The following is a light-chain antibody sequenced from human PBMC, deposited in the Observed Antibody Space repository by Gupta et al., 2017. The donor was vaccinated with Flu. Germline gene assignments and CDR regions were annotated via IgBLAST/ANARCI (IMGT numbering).Light chain of an antibody. CDR1: SGSIASNY. Sequence: IMLTQPHSGSESPGKTVTISFTRSSGSIASNYVQWYQQRPGSAPTTVIYEDTQRPSGVPDRFSGSNDSSSNSASLTISGLKTEDEDDYYCQSYDSSNWVFGGGTKLTVL. CDR3: QSYDSSNWV. V-gene: IGLV6-57*03. CDR2: EDT. J-gene: IGLJ3*02.